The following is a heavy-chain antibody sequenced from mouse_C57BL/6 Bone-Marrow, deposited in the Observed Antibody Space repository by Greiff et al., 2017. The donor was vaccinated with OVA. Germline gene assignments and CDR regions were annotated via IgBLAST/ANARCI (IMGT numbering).Heavy chain of an antibody. J-gene: IGHJ4*01. D-gene: IGHD2-4*01. CDR2: IDPSDSYT. V-gene: IGHV1-69*01. Sequence: QVHVKQPGAELVMPGASVKLSCKASGYTFTSYWMHWVKQRPGQGLEWIGEIDPSDSYTNYNQKFKGKSTLTVDKSSSTAYMQLSSLTSEDSAVYYCARLNDYDLYYYAMDYWGQGTSVTVSS. CDR3: ARLNDYDLYYYAMDY. CDR1: GYTFTSYW.